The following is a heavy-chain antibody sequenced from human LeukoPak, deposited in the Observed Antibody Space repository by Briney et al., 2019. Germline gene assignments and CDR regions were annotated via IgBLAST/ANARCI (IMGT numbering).Heavy chain of an antibody. Sequence: SGGSLRLSCAGSGFTFSSYSMNWVRQAPGKGLEWVSSISSSSIYIYYADSVKGRFTISRDNAKNSLYLQMNSLRAEDTAVYYCARGIVGAQQDYWGQGTLVTVSS. J-gene: IGHJ4*02. CDR1: GFTFSSYS. CDR3: ARGIVGAQQDY. D-gene: IGHD1-26*01. CDR2: ISSSSIYI. V-gene: IGHV3-21*01.